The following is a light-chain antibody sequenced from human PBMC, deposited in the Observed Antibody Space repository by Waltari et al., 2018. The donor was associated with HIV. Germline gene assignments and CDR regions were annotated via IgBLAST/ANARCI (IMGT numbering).Light chain of an antibody. CDR1: NRDVGFYNL. CDR2: GVR. J-gene: IGLJ2*01. Sequence: QSALTQTASVSGSPGQSITIFCTGTNRDVGFYNLVSWYQHFPGKAPRLIIFGVRSRPSGVSSRFSGSKSGNTASLTISGLQAEDEAQYFCNSYTSSDTVVFGGGTKLTVL. V-gene: IGLV2-14*01. CDR3: NSYTSSDTVV.